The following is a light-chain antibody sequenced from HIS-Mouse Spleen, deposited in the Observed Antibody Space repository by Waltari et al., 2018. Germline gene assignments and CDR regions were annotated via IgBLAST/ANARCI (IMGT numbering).Light chain of an antibody. V-gene: IGLV2-11*01. CDR3: CSYAGSYTYV. CDR2: DVS. Sequence: QSALTQPRSVSGSPGQSVTISCTGTSSDVGGYNYVSWYQQHPGKAPKLMIYDVSKGPSGFPDRFSGSKSGNTASLTISGLQAEDEADYYCCSYAGSYTYVFGTGTKVTVL. J-gene: IGLJ1*01. CDR1: SSDVGGYNY.